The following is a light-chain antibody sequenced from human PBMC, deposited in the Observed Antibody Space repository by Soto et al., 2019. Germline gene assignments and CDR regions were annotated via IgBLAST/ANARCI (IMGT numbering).Light chain of an antibody. V-gene: IGKV1-12*01. CDR3: QHGYGFAFT. Sequence: DIQMTQSPSSVSASVGDRVTISCRASQDISTWLAWYQQKPGKAPKLLIYAASSLQSGVPSRFSGSGSGTDFTLTISSLQPEAFETYCCQHGYGFAFTFGPGTKVDIK. CDR1: QDISTW. J-gene: IGKJ3*01. CDR2: AAS.